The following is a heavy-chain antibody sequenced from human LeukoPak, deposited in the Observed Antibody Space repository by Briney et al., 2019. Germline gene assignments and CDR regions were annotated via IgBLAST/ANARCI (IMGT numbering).Heavy chain of an antibody. D-gene: IGHD3-16*01. V-gene: IGHV4-59*01. Sequence: SETLPLTCTVSGGSISSYYWSWIRQPPGKGLEWIGYIYYSGSTNYNPSLKSRVTISVDTSKNQFSLKLSSVTAADTAVYYCARDGLGGWFDPWGQGTLVTVSS. CDR3: ARDGLGGWFDP. CDR2: IYYSGST. J-gene: IGHJ5*02. CDR1: GGSISSYY.